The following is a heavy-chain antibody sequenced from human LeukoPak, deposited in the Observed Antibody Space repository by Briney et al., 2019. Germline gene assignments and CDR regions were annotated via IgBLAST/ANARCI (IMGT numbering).Heavy chain of an antibody. CDR2: IIPIFGTA. CDR1: GGAFSSYA. CDR3: AREYCSSTSCYPPQPEPFDYYYYYGMDV. Sequence: ASVKVSCKASGGAFSSYAVSWVRQAPGQGLEWMGGIIPIFGTANYAQKFQGRVTITADESTSTAYMELSSLRSEDTAVYYCAREYCSSTSCYPPQPEPFDYYYYYGMDVWGQGTRSPSP. V-gene: IGHV1-69*13. D-gene: IGHD2-2*01. J-gene: IGHJ6*02.